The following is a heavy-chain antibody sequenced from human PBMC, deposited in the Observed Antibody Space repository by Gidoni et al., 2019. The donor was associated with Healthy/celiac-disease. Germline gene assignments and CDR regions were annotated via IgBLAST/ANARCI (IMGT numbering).Heavy chain of an antibody. J-gene: IGHJ6*02. CDR2: ISGSGGST. CDR1: GFTFSSYA. D-gene: IGHD4-17*01. V-gene: IGHV3-23*01. CDR3: ANADYGDYYYYYGMDV. Sequence: EVQLLESGGGLVQPGGSLRLSCAASGFTFSSYAMSWVRQAPGKGLEWVSAISGSGGSTYYADSVKGRFTISRDNSKNTLYLQMNSLRAEDTAVYYCANADYGDYYYYYGMDVWGQGTTVTVSS.